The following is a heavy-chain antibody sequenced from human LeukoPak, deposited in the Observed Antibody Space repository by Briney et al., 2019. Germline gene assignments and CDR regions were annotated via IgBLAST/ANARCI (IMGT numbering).Heavy chain of an antibody. CDR3: AKDGLYYDGSEHVYYFDS. Sequence: GGSLRLSCAASGFTFSSYWMSWVRQAPGKGLEWVANIKQDGSEKYYVDSVKGRFTISRDNSKNTLYLQKNSLRAEDTALYYCAKDGLYYDGSEHVYYFDSWGQGTLVTVSS. V-gene: IGHV3-7*03. J-gene: IGHJ4*02. D-gene: IGHD3-22*01. CDR2: IKQDGSEK. CDR1: GFTFSSYW.